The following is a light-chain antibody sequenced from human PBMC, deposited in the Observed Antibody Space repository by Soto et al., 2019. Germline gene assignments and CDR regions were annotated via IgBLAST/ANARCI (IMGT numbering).Light chain of an antibody. CDR2: EVN. CDR3: SSYAGNNLLV. CDR1: SSDVGGYNY. J-gene: IGLJ2*01. V-gene: IGLV2-8*01. Sequence: QSALTRPPSASGSPGQSVTISCTGTSSDVGGYNYVSWYQQHPGKAPRLMIYEVNKRPSGVPYRFSGSKSGNTASLTVSGLQADDEALYYCSSYAGNNLLVFGGGTKVTVL.